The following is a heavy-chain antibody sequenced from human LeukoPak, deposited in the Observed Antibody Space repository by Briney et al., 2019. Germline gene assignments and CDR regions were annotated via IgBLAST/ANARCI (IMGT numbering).Heavy chain of an antibody. J-gene: IGHJ5*02. CDR2: IYSSGNS. V-gene: IGHV4-39*01. Sequence: PSETLSLTCSLSGNSITTNSYWWGWIRQSPGXXXXXXXXIYSSGNSYYNPSLKSRATISPDTSKNQYSLRLTSVTAADTAVYYYARRGIWDLQIGNWFDPWGQGILVTVSS. CDR3: ARRGIWDLQIGNWFDP. D-gene: IGHD3-16*01. CDR1: GNSITTNSYW.